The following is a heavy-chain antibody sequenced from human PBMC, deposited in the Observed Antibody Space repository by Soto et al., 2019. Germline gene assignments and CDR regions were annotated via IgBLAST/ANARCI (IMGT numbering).Heavy chain of an antibody. D-gene: IGHD3-22*01. Sequence: PSETLSLTCTVSGGSISSGDYYWSWIHQPPGKGLEWIGYIYYSGSTYYNPSLKSRVTISVDTSKNQFSLKLSSVTAADTAVYYCARGNDYYDSSGYFSYWGQGTLVTVSS. CDR1: GGSISSGDYY. CDR3: ARGNDYYDSSGYFSY. J-gene: IGHJ4*02. CDR2: IYYSGST. V-gene: IGHV4-30-4*01.